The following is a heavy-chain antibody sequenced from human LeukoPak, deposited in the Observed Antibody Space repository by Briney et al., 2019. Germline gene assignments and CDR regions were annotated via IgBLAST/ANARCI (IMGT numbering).Heavy chain of an antibody. CDR3: ARDTPGLRY. J-gene: IGHJ4*02. V-gene: IGHV7-4-1*02. Sequence: VASVKVSCKASGYTFTNYAMNWVRQAPGQGLEWMGWIHPSTGNPTYAQGFTGRFVFSLDTSVSTTYLQISSLKAEDTAVYYCARDTPGLRYWGQGTLVTVSS. CDR2: IHPSTGNP. D-gene: IGHD7-27*01. CDR1: GYTFTNYA.